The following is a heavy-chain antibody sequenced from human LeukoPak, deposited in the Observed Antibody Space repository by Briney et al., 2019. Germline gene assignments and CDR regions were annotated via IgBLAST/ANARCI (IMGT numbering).Heavy chain of an antibody. CDR1: GYTFTSYA. CDR3: ARDKLRYFDWPGYYYYGMDV. CDR2: INAGNGNT. J-gene: IGHJ6*02. V-gene: IGHV1-3*01. Sequence: ASVKVSCKASGYTFTSYAMHWVRQAPGQGLEWMGWINAGNGNTKYSQKFQGRVTITRDTSASTAYMELSSLRSEDTAVYYCARDKLRYFDWPGYYYYGMDVWGQGTTVTVSS. D-gene: IGHD3-9*01.